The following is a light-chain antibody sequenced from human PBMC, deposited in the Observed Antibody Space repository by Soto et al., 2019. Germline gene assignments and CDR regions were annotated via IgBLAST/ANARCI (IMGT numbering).Light chain of an antibody. CDR3: QQYNGYST. Sequence: DIQMTQSPSTLSASVGDRVTITCRASQSISNWLAWYQQKPRKAPKLLISDASRLQSGVPSRFSGSGSGTEFTLTITSLQPDDFATYFCQQYNGYSTFGQGTTVDTK. V-gene: IGKV1-5*01. CDR1: QSISNW. J-gene: IGKJ1*01. CDR2: DAS.